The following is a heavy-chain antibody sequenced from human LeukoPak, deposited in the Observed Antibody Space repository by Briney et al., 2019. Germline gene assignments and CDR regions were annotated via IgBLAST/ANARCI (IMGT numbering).Heavy chain of an antibody. J-gene: IGHJ4*02. D-gene: IGHD2-2*01. CDR2: IHHSGGT. CDR3: AREIVVVPAAYDY. Sequence: SETLSLTCAVSGGSISSSNWWSWVRQPPGKGLEWIGEIHHSGGTNYIPSLKTRVTISVDKSKNQFSLKLSSVTAADTAVYYCAREIVVVPAAYDYWGQGTLVTVSS. V-gene: IGHV4-4*02. CDR1: GGSISSSNW.